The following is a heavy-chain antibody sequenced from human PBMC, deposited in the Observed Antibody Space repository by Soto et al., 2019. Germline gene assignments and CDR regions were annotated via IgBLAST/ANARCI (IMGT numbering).Heavy chain of an antibody. Sequence: GGSLRLSCGASGFTFSNYAMTWVRQAPGKGLEWVSDISGSGSSTYYADSVKGRFTISRDNSNNTLYLQLNSLRAEDTAVYYCAKGEQRLTPRQFDYWGQGTLVTVSS. CDR3: AKGEQRLTPRQFDY. J-gene: IGHJ4*02. D-gene: IGHD6-19*01. V-gene: IGHV3-23*01. CDR2: ISGSGSST. CDR1: GFTFSNYA.